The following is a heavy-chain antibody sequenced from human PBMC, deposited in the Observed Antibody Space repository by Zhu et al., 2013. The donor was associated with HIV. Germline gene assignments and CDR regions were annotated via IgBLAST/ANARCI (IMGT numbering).Heavy chain of an antibody. CDR3: ATSSLHYDVLTALSD. V-gene: IGHV1-69*01. J-gene: IGHJ4*02. CDR2: IIPMFGTA. CDR1: RGTFSNYP. Sequence: QVQLVQSGAEVKKPGSSVKVSCKASRGTFSNYPISWVRQAPGQGLEWMGGIIPMFGTANYAQEFQGRVTITADESTSTAYMELSSLRSEDTAVYYCATSSLHYDVLTALSDWGQGTLVTVSS. D-gene: IGHD3-9*01.